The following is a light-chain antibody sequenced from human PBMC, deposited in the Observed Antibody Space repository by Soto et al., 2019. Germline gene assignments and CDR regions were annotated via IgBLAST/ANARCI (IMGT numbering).Light chain of an antibody. V-gene: IGKV1-27*01. CDR3: QKYYTAPET. Sequence: DIQMTQSPSSLSASVGDRVTITCRASQGIGNYLAWYQQKTGKVPKILIYDASTLQSGVPSRFSGSVSGTDFTLTISSLQPEDVATYYCQKYYTAPETFGQGTKVEIK. CDR1: QGIGNY. CDR2: DAS. J-gene: IGKJ1*01.